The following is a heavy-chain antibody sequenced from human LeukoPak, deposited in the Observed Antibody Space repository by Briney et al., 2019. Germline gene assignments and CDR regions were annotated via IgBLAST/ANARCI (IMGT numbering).Heavy chain of an antibody. Sequence: GASVKVSCKASGGTSSSYAISWVRQAPGQGLEWMGRIIPILGIANYAQKFQGRVTITADKSTSTAYMELSSLRSEDTAVYYCARDRRGTAMVTAFGYWGQGTLVTVSS. CDR1: GGTSSSYA. CDR2: IIPILGIA. V-gene: IGHV1-69*04. J-gene: IGHJ4*02. D-gene: IGHD5-18*01. CDR3: ARDRRGTAMVTAFGY.